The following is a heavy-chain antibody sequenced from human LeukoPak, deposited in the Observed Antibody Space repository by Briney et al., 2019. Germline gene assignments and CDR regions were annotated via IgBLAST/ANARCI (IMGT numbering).Heavy chain of an antibody. CDR2: MNPNSGNT. J-gene: IGHJ5*02. D-gene: IGHD5-12*01. V-gene: IGHV1-8*01. CDR3: ARDKNSGYDWRWFDP. CDR1: GYSFTSYD. Sequence: GASVKVSCKASGYSFTSYDINWVRQATGQGLEWMGWMNPNSGNTGYAQKFQGRVTMTRNTSISTAYMELSSLRSEDTAVYYCARDKNSGYDWRWFDPWGQGTLVTVSS.